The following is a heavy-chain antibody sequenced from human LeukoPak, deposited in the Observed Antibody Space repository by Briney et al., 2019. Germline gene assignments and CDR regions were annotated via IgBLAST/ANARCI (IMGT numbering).Heavy chain of an antibody. D-gene: IGHD1-14*01. CDR3: VKDLAVGNY. V-gene: IGHV3-23*01. CDR2: ISGTSGST. Sequence: PGGSLRLSCAASGCTFSSYAMSWVREARGKGLEWVSSISGTSGSTYHADSVKGRFTISRDNSKNTLHLQMQSLRAEDTAVYYCVKDLAVGNYWGQGTLVTVSS. J-gene: IGHJ4*02. CDR1: GCTFSSYA.